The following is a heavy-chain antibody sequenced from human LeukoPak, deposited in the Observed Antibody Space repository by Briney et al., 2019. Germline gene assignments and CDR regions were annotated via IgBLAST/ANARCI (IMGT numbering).Heavy chain of an antibody. CDR1: GYTFTNHD. J-gene: IGHJ4*02. CDR2: ISADNGYT. V-gene: IGHV1-18*01. CDR3: ARDDCSNGVCYTGVY. Sequence: ASMKVSCKASGYTFTNHDISWVRQAPGQGPEWMGWISADNGYTNYAQKFQGRITMTTDTSTSTAYMELRSLRSDDTAFYYCARDDCSNGVCYTGVYWGQGTLVTVSS. D-gene: IGHD2-8*01.